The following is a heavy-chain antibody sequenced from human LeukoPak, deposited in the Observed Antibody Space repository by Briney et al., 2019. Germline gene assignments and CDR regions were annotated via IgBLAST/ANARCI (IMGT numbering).Heavy chain of an antibody. CDR1: GGSFSGYY. CDR2: INHSGST. J-gene: IGHJ4*02. CDR3: ARRTNCRSTSCFDY. V-gene: IGHV4-34*01. D-gene: IGHD2-2*01. Sequence: SETLSLTCAVYGGSFSGYYWSWIRQPPGKGLEWIGEINHSGSTNYNPSLKSRVTISVDTSKNQFSLKLSSVTAADTAVYYCARRTNCRSTSCFDYWGQGTLVTVSS.